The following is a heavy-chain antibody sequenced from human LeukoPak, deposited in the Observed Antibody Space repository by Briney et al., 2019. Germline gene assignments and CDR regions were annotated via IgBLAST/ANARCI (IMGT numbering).Heavy chain of an antibody. Sequence: SETLSLTCTISGGSISSYFWIWIRQPPGKGLEWIGYIYYSGNNNTNPSLKSRVTISVDTSNNPFSQKLRSVTAADTAVYYYAGAREFSSSSGRAYYFDFWGQGTLATVSS. J-gene: IGHJ4*02. D-gene: IGHD6-6*01. CDR1: GGSISSYF. CDR3: AGAREFSSSSGRAYYFDF. V-gene: IGHV4-59*01. CDR2: IYYSGNN.